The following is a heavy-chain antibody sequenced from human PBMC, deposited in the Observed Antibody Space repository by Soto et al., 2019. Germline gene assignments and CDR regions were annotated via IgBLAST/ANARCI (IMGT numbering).Heavy chain of an antibody. D-gene: IGHD3-10*01. J-gene: IGHJ6*02. CDR2: ISGSGGST. V-gene: IGHV3-23*01. CDR1: GFTFSSYA. CDR3: AKDQQGVRGVIIYYYYYGMDV. Sequence: GGSLRLSCAASGFTFSSYAMSWVRQSPGKGLEWVSAISGSGGSTYYADSVEGRFTISRDNSKNTLYLQMNSLRAEDTAVYYCAKDQQGVRGVIIYYYYYGMDVWGQGTTVTVSS.